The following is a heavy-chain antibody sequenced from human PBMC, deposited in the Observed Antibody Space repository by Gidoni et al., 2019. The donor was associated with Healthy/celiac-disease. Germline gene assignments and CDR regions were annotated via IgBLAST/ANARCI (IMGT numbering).Heavy chain of an antibody. Sequence: EVQLVESGGGLVQPGGSLRLSCAASGFTFSSYSMNWVRQAPGKGLEWVSYISSSSSTIYYADSVKGRFTISRDNAKNSLYLQMNSLRDEDTAVYYCARDDDGFVVVPAARAYFDYWGQGTLVTVSS. CDR2: ISSSSSTI. CDR1: GFTFSSYS. V-gene: IGHV3-48*02. CDR3: ARDDDGFVVVPAARAYFDY. D-gene: IGHD2-2*01. J-gene: IGHJ4*02.